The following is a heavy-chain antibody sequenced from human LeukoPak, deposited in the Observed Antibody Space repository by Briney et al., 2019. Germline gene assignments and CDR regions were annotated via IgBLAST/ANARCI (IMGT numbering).Heavy chain of an antibody. J-gene: IGHJ4*02. CDR3: ARYNSDWYYFDY. CDR2: INPRGGST. D-gene: IGHD3-9*01. CDR1: GYTFTNYY. Sequence: ASVKVSCKASGYTFTNYYMHWVRQAPGEGLEWMGIINPRGGSTSYAQKFQGRVTMTRDTSTTTVYMELSSLGSEDTAVYYCARYNSDWYYFDYWGQGSLVTVSS. V-gene: IGHV1-46*01.